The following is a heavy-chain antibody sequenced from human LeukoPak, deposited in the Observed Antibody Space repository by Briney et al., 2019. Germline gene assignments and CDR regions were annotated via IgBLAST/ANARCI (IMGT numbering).Heavy chain of an antibody. D-gene: IGHD2-15*01. CDR2: IYYSGST. J-gene: IGHJ4*02. CDR3: ARSGGGWQGGSWEYYFDY. V-gene: IGHV4-59*08. CDR1: GGSISSYY. Sequence: SETLSLTCTVSGGSISSYYWSWIRQPPGKGLEWIGYIYYSGSTNYNPSLKSRVTISVDTSKNQFSLKLSSVTAAETAVNYCARSGGGWQGGSWEYYFDYWGQGTLVTVSS.